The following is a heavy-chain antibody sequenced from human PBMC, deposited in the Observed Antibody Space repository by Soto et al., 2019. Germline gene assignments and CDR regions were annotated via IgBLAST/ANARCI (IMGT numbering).Heavy chain of an antibody. Sequence: PGGSLRLSCSASGFTFSDYPMHWVRQSPGRTLEYVSSISNDGLTTYYADSVKGRFTISRDNSKNTLYLQMSSLRAEDTAIYFCVKDPCTTATCYELDYWGQGTLVTVSS. V-gene: IGHV3-64D*06. J-gene: IGHJ4*02. CDR2: ISNDGLTT. CDR3: VKDPCTTATCYELDY. D-gene: IGHD2-2*01. CDR1: GFTFSDYP.